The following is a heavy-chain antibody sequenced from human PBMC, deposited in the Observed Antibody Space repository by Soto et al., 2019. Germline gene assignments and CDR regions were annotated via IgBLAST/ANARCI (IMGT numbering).Heavy chain of an antibody. D-gene: IGHD3-3*01. V-gene: IGHV3-33*01. CDR1: GSTFTGYG. J-gene: IGHJ4*02. Sequence: PGGSLRLSCAASGSTFTGYGMHWVRQAPGKGLEWVAVIWFDGSNKYYADSVKGRFTISRDNAKNMLYLQMNSLRVEDTAVYYCARFTTLLPHPYDFWSGYDYWGQGTLVTVSS. CDR2: IWFDGSNK. CDR3: ARFTTLLPHPYDFWSGYDY.